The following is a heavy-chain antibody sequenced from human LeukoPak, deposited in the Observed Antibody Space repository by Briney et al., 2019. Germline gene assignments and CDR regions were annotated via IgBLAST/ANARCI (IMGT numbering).Heavy chain of an antibody. Sequence: ASVKVSCKASGYTFTGYYMHWVRQAPGQGLEWMGWINSNSGGSNYAQKFQGRVTMTRDTSISTAYMELSRLRSDDTALYYCSRERKQNMGPFYIDIWGKGTTVTVSS. D-gene: IGHD1/OR15-1a*01. CDR2: INSNSGGS. J-gene: IGHJ6*03. CDR3: SRERKQNMGPFYIDI. CDR1: GYTFTGYY. V-gene: IGHV1-2*02.